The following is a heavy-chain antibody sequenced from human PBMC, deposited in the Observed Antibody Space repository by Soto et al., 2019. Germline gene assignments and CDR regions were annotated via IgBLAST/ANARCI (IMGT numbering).Heavy chain of an antibody. CDR1: GVTFTNYW. CDR3: TTVFEY. V-gene: IGHV3-74*01. CDR2: IDGVGTGT. Sequence: GGSLRLSCAASGVTFTNYWMHWVRQVPGKGLVWVSRIDGVGTGTSYSDSVRGRFTISRDNAENTLYLQMNSLRAEDTAVYCCTTVFEYWGQGTPVTVSS. J-gene: IGHJ4*02.